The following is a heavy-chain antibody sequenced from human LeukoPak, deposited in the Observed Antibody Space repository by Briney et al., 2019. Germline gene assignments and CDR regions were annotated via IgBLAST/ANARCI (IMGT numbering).Heavy chain of an antibody. CDR2: ISAYNSNT. J-gene: IGHJ4*02. CDR1: GYTFTSYG. Sequence: EASVKVSCKASGYTFTSYGISWVRQAPGQGLEWMGWISAYNSNTNYAQKLQGRVTMTTDTSTSTAYMELRSLRSDDTAVYYCACYSGSNNFDYWGQGTLVTVSS. CDR3: ACYSGSNNFDY. V-gene: IGHV1-18*01. D-gene: IGHD1-26*01.